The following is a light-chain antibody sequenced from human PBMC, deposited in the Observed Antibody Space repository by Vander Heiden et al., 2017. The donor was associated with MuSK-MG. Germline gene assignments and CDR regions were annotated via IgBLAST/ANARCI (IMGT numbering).Light chain of an antibody. CDR3: QQRSNGPERFT. V-gene: IGKV3-11*01. CDR2: DAS. J-gene: IGKJ3*01. CDR1: QSVSSY. Sequence: EIVLTQSPATLSLSPGERATLSCRASQSVSSYLAWYQQKPGQAPRLLIYDASNRATGIQARFSGSGSGTDFTLTISSREPEDFAVYYCQQRSNGPERFTFGPGTKVDIK.